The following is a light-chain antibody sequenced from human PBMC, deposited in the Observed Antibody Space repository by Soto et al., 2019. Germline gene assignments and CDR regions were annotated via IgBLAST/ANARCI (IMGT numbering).Light chain of an antibody. J-gene: IGKJ5*01. CDR1: QGISSY. CDR3: PQYYSYPIA. CDR2: AAS. V-gene: IGKV1-8*01. Sequence: IRMTQSPSSFSASTGDRVTITCRASQGISSYLAWYQQKPGKAPKLMIYAASTLPSGVPSRFSGSGAGTDFTRTISCLQSEDFETYYCPQYYSYPIAFGQGTRLEIK.